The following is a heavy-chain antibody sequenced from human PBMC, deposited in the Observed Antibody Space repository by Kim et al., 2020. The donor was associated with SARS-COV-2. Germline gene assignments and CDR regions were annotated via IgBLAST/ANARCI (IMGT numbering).Heavy chain of an antibody. V-gene: IGHV3-30*18. D-gene: IGHD2-15*01. CDR2: MSYDGNNK. CDR1: GFTFSSYG. Sequence: GSLRPSCAASGFTFSSYGMHWVRQAPGKGLEWVAVMSYDGNNKYYADSVKGRFTISRDNSKNTLYLQMNSLRAEDTAVYYCAKDPFLGYCSGGSCNRGIDYWGQGTLVTVSS. J-gene: IGHJ4*02. CDR3: AKDPFLGYCSGGSCNRGIDY.